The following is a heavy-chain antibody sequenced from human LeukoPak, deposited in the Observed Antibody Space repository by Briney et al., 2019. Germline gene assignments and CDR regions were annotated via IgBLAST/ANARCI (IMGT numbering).Heavy chain of an antibody. Sequence: GGSLRLSCAASGFTFSSYAMSWVRQAPGKGLEWVSAVSGNGGNTYYTDSVKGRFTISRDNSKNTLFLQMNSLRAEDTALYYCARQDCSPSCYLAYWGQGTLVTVSS. CDR3: ARQDCSPSCYLAY. J-gene: IGHJ4*02. V-gene: IGHV3-23*01. D-gene: IGHD2-2*01. CDR2: VSGNGGNT. CDR1: GFTFSSYA.